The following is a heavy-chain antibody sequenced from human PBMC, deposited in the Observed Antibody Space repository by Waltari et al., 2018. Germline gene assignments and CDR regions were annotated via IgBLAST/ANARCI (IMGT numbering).Heavy chain of an antibody. J-gene: IGHJ3*01. D-gene: IGHD1-26*01. CDR3: AKRIVGGPFDV. Sequence: QVHLVQSGAEVRKPGSSVKVSCEASGGSFGTYAIAWVRQAPGQGLEWMAGIIPIYGTPTYAQKFQGRVNVAADELTRTAYMELSSLRSDDTAIYYCAKRIVGGPFDVWGQGTMVTVSS. CDR1: GGSFGTYA. CDR2: IIPIYGTP. V-gene: IGHV1-69*12.